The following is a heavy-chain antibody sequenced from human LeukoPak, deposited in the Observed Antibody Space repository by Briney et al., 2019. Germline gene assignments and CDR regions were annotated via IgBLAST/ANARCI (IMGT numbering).Heavy chain of an antibody. CDR1: GGSISSYY. V-gene: IGHV4-59*04. CDR3: ASPYRSSFWFDP. D-gene: IGHD6-6*01. Sequence: PSETLSLTCTVSGGSISSYYWSWIRQPPGKGLEWIGSIYYGGSTYYNPSLKSRVTISVDTSKNQFSLKLYSVTAADTAVYYCASPYRSSFWFDPWGQGTLVTVSS. J-gene: IGHJ5*02. CDR2: IYYGGST.